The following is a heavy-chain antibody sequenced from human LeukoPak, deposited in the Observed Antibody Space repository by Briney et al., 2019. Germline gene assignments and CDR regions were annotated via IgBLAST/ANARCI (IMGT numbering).Heavy chain of an antibody. CDR1: GASISDYY. CDR2: IYTSGST. Sequence: SETLSLTCTVSGASISDYYWSWIRQPAGKGLEWIGRIYTSGSTHYNPSLKSRVTISVDKSKNQFSLKLSSVTAADTAVYYCARDVPSYTLGYFDLWGRGTLVTVSS. CDR3: ARDVPSYTLGYFDL. D-gene: IGHD3-16*01. J-gene: IGHJ2*01. V-gene: IGHV4-4*07.